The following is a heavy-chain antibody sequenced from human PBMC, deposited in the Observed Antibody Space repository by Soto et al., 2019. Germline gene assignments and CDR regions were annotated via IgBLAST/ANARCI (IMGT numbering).Heavy chain of an antibody. CDR1: GGTFSNYA. D-gene: IGHD3-22*01. J-gene: IGHJ4*02. Sequence: ASVKVSCKTSGGTFSNYAINWVRQAPGQGLEWMGGIIPIFGTANYAQNFQGRVTITADESTSTAYMELSSLRSEDTAVYYCAREMFYYDSNGYFDYWGQGTLVTVS. CDR2: IIPIFGTA. V-gene: IGHV1-69*13. CDR3: AREMFYYDSNGYFDY.